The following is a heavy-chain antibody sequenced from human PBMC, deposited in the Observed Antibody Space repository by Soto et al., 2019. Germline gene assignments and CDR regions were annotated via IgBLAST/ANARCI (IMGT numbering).Heavy chain of an antibody. CDR2: TYYRSKWYN. CDR3: AREEGSTREPYYYDSSGYYYANWFDP. V-gene: IGHV6-1*01. CDR1: GDSVSSNSAA. Sequence: QSPTLSLTCAISGDSVSSNSAAWNWIRQSPSRGLEWLGRTYYRSKWYNDYAVSVKSRITINPDTSKNQFSLQLNSVTPEDTAVYYCAREEGSTREPYYYDSSGYYYANWFDPWGQGTLVTVSS. J-gene: IGHJ5*02. D-gene: IGHD3-22*01.